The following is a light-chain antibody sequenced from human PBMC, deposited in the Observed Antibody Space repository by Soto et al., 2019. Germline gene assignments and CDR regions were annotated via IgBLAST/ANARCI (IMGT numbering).Light chain of an antibody. CDR3: QQRSNWPPTWT. J-gene: IGKJ1*01. CDR2: DAS. V-gene: IGKV3-11*01. Sequence: EMVLTQSPATLSLSPGERATLSCRAGQSVSSYLAWYQQKPGQAPRLLIYDASNRATGIPARFSGSGSGTDFTLTISSLEPEDFTVYYCQQRSNWPPTWTFGQGTKVDIK. CDR1: QSVSSY.